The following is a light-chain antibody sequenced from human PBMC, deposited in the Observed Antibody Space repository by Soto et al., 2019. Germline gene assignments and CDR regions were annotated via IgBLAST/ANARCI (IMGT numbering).Light chain of an antibody. CDR3: RQRSSYPRS. V-gene: IGKV1-17*03. CDR1: QGINKD. J-gene: IGKJ2*01. Sequence: DIQMTQSPSVMSASVGDRVTITCRASQGINKDLVWFQQKPGKVPKRLIYGASSLQIGVPSRFSGSGSRTVFTLPIDNLQPEDFATYYCRQRSSYPRSFVQGTKLDFK. CDR2: GAS.